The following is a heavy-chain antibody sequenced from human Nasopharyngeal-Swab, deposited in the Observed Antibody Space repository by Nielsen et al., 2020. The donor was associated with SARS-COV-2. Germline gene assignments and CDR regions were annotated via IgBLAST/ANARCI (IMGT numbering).Heavy chain of an antibody. CDR3: ARDGREQQLAFQTYYYYGMDV. CDR2: IKSKTDGGTT. CDR1: GFTFSNAW. D-gene: IGHD6-13*01. J-gene: IGHJ6*02. Sequence: GESLKISCTASGFTFSNAWMSWVRQAPGKGLEWVGRIKSKTDGGTTDYAAPVKGRFTISRDNSKNTLYLQMNSLRAEDTAVYYCARDGREQQLAFQTYYYYGMDVWGQGTTVTVSS. V-gene: IGHV3-15*01.